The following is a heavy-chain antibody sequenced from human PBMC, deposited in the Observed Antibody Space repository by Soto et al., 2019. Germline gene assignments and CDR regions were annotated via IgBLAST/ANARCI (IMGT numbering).Heavy chain of an antibody. CDR2: VMPTFGAG. D-gene: IGHD3-10*01. Sequence: QVQLVQSGAEVKKPGSSVKVSCTASGGAFRNYAVSGLRQAPGQGLEWMGAVMPTFGAGVYAQKFQGRLTIFADESTTTAYLNVRSLTFEAAAIYYRAASRGFDEAMAAWGQGTTLTVSS. CDR1: GGAFRNYA. V-gene: IGHV1-69*01. J-gene: IGHJ6*02. CDR3: AASRGFDEAMAA.